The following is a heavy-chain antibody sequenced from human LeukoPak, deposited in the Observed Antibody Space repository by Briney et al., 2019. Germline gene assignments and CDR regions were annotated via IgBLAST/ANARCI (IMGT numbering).Heavy chain of an antibody. Sequence: PSETLSLTCTVSGGSISSGDYYWSWIRQPPGKGLEWIGYIYYSGSTNYNPSLKSRVTISVDTSKNQFSLKLSPVTAADTAVYYCARESSGSYNWFDPWGQGTLVTVSS. CDR2: IYYSGST. V-gene: IGHV4-61*08. J-gene: IGHJ5*02. D-gene: IGHD1-26*01. CDR3: ARESSGSYNWFDP. CDR1: GGSISSGDYY.